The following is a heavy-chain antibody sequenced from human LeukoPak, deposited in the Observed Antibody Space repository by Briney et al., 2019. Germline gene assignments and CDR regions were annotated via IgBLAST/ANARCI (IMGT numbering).Heavy chain of an antibody. CDR2: ISISGDTT. CDR1: GFHFSSHA. J-gene: IGHJ4*02. V-gene: IGHV3-23*01. D-gene: IGHD4/OR15-4a*01. Sequence: GGSLTLSCEVSGFHFSSHAMSWVRQAPGGGLEWVSGISISGDTTFYADSVQGRFIISRDNSQNTVYLQMYSLRVDDTAVYYCANEEVPNDYWGQGTLVTVSS. CDR3: ANEEVPNDY.